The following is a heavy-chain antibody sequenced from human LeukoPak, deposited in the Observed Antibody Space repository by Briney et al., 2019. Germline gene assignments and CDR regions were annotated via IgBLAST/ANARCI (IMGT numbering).Heavy chain of an antibody. Sequence: ASVKVSCKASGYTFTNYAVNWLRQAPGQRLEWMGWINAGNGDTKFSQNYQARVTITRDASASTAYMELSSLTSEDPAVYFCARGLWSAHRREYYFDSWGQGTLVTVSS. D-gene: IGHD3-3*01. CDR2: INAGNGDT. J-gene: IGHJ4*02. V-gene: IGHV1-3*01. CDR3: ARGLWSAHRREYYFDS. CDR1: GYTFTNYA.